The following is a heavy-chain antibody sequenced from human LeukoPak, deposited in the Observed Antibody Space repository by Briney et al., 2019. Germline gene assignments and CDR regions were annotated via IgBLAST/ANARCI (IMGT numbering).Heavy chain of an antibody. Sequence: GGSLRLSCAASGFAFRNYYMDWIRQAPGKGLEWVAYISNSGTIIYYAGSVKGRFTIFRDNAKNSLYLQMNSLRAEDTALYYCARDLAMAGRDLDYWGQGTLVTVSS. CDR2: ISNSGTII. D-gene: IGHD6-19*01. J-gene: IGHJ4*02. CDR3: ARDLAMAGRDLDY. V-gene: IGHV3-11*01. CDR1: GFAFRNYY.